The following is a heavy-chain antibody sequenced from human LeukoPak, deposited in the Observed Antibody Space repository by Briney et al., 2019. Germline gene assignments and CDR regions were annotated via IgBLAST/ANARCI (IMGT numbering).Heavy chain of an antibody. Sequence: QPGGSLRLSCAASGFTFDDYAMHWVRQAPGKGLEWVSGISWNSGSIGYADSVKGRFTISRDNAKNSLYLQMNSLRAEDMALYYCAKGAYFSGWLPYYFDYWGQGTLVTVSS. V-gene: IGHV3-9*03. D-gene: IGHD6-19*01. CDR1: GFTFDDYA. CDR2: ISWNSGSI. J-gene: IGHJ4*02. CDR3: AKGAYFSGWLPYYFDY.